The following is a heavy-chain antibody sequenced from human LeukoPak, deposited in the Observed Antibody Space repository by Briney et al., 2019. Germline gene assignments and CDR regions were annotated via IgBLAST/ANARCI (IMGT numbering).Heavy chain of an antibody. Sequence: PGGSLRPSCVASGFTISSYSMNWVRQAPGKGLEWVSYISTSSSTIFYADSVKGRFTISRDNAKNSLYLQMNSLRDEDTAVYFCARVVGLRPLGYDMDVWGQGTTVTVSS. D-gene: IGHD1-26*01. CDR2: ISTSSSTI. J-gene: IGHJ6*02. CDR3: ARVVGLRPLGYDMDV. CDR1: GFTISSYS. V-gene: IGHV3-48*02.